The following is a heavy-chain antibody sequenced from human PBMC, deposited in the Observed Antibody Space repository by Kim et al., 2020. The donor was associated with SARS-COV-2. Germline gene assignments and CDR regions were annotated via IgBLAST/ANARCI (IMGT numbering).Heavy chain of an antibody. D-gene: IGHD3-10*01. CDR3: ARHGSWFDP. CDR1: GASVTTYY. Sequence: SETLSLTCTVSGASVTTYYWTWIRQSAGKGLEWIGRVYTSGNTTYNPSLNSRVTMSLDTSKNHFSLKLSSVTAADTAVYYCARHGSWFDPWGQGVVVTVSS. V-gene: IGHV4-4*07. CDR2: VYTSGNT. J-gene: IGHJ5*02.